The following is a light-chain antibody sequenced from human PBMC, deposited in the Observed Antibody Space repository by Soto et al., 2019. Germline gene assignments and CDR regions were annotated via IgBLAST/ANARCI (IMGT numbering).Light chain of an antibody. CDR1: QSVSSY. CDR2: EAS. CDR3: QQRSNWPGIT. J-gene: IGKJ5*01. Sequence: TQSPATLSLSIGPRATPSPRTSQSVSSYLAWYQQKPAQAPPLLIYEASNRATGIPARFSGSGSGTDFTLTINSLEPEDFAVYYCQQRSNWPGITFGQGTRLDIK. V-gene: IGKV3-11*01.